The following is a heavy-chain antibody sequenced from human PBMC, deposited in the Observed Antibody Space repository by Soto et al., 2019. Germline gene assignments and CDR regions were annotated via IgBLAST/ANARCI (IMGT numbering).Heavy chain of an antibody. D-gene: IGHD3-16*02. Sequence: PGESLKISCKGSGYSFTSYWISWVRQMPGKGLEWMGRIDPSDSYTNYSPSFQGHVTVSADKSISTAYLQWSSLKASDTAMYYCARSMITFGGVIVSFDYWGQGTLVTVSS. CDR3: ARSMITFGGVIVSFDY. V-gene: IGHV5-10-1*01. CDR1: GYSFTSYW. CDR2: IDPSDSYT. J-gene: IGHJ4*02.